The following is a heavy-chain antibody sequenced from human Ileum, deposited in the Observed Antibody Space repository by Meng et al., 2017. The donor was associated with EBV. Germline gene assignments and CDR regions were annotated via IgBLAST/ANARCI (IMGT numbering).Heavy chain of an antibody. CDR3: ANRRPASGPLGDY. CDR1: GASISSTNW. J-gene: IGHJ4*02. V-gene: IGHV4-4*03. D-gene: IGHD2-2*01. CDR2: IYHSGST. Sequence: GRLAASGPGLLKPPATPLLTCAASGASISSTNWWSWVRQPPGKGLEWIGDIYHSGSTNYNPSLKSRVTISIDASKNQFSLKVTSVTAADTAMYYCANRRPASGPLGDYWGQGTLVTVSS.